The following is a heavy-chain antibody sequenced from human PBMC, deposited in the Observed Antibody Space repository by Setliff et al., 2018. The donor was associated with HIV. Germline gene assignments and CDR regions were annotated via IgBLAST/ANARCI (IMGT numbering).Heavy chain of an antibody. J-gene: IGHJ4*02. V-gene: IGHV1-69*13. D-gene: IGHD3-10*01. CDR1: GGTFSSYA. CDR2: IIPFFGTT. CDR3: GRGKHYSSGSPPLYDS. Sequence: SVKVSCKASGGTFSSYAISWVRQAPGQGLEWMGGIIPFFGTTNYAQKFQGRVSFTADASTNTAYMELSSLRSEDTAVFYCGRGKHYSSGSPPLYDSWGQGTLVTVSS.